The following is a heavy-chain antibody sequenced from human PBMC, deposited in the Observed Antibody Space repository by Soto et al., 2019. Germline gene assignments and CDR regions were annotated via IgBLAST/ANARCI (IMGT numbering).Heavy chain of an antibody. V-gene: IGHV3-23*01. J-gene: IGHJ4*02. Sequence: EVQLLESGGGLVQPGGSLRLSCAASGFTFSTYAMTWVRQAPGKGLEWVSVISGSSSSTYYADSVKGRFTISRDNSKNALYLQMNSLRAEDMAIYYCATRAEGFLMWPLDYWGQGPLVTVSS. CDR1: GFTFSTYA. D-gene: IGHD2-8*01. CDR2: ISGSSSST. CDR3: ATRAEGFLMWPLDY.